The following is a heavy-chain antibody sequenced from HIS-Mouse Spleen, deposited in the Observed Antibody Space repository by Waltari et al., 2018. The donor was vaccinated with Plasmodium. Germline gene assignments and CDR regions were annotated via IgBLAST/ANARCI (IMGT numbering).Heavy chain of an antibody. J-gene: IGHJ3*02. CDR1: GASFSGYY. CDR3: ARGGYCSSTSCYHDAFDI. V-gene: IGHV4-34*01. CDR2: INHSGST. Sequence: QVQLQQWGAGLLKPSETLSLTCAVYGASFSGYYWSWIRQPPGKGLEWIGEINHSGSTNSNPSLKSRVTISVDTSKNQFSLKLSSVTAADTAVYYCARGGYCSSTSCYHDAFDIWGQGTMVTVSS. D-gene: IGHD2-2*01.